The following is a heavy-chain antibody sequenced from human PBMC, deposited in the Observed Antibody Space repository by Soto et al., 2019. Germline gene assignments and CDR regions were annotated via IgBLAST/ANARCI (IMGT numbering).Heavy chain of an antibody. CDR1: GGSFSGYY. CDR3: ARARDTAMIKPLGLKNNWFDP. D-gene: IGHD5-18*01. Sequence: SETLSLTCAVYGGSFSGYYWSWIRQPPGKGLEWIGEINHSGSTNYNPSLKSRVTISVDTSKNQFSLKLSSVTAADTAVYYCARARDTAMIKPLGLKNNWFDPWGQGTLVTVSS. CDR2: INHSGST. V-gene: IGHV4-34*01. J-gene: IGHJ5*02.